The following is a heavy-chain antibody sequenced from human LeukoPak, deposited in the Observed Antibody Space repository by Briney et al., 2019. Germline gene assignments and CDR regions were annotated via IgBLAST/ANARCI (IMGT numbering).Heavy chain of an antibody. CDR2: ISSSSSYI. CDR1: GFTFSSYS. D-gene: IGHD3-3*01. Sequence: GGPLRLSCAASGFTFSSYSMNWVRQAPGKGLEWVSSISSSSSYIYYADSVKGRFTISRDNAKNSLYLQMNSLRAEDTAVYYCARDLVGFLEWFFDYWGQGTLVTVSS. CDR3: ARDLVGFLEWFFDY. V-gene: IGHV3-21*01. J-gene: IGHJ4*02.